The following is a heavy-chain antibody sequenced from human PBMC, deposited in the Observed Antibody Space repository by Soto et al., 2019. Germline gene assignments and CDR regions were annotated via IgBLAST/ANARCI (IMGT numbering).Heavy chain of an antibody. V-gene: IGHV3-73*02. J-gene: IGHJ4*02. Sequence: EVQLVESGGGLVQPGGSLKLSCAASGFTFSGSAMHWVRQASGKGLEWVGRIRSKTNNYATTYAASVKGRFTISRDDSKNTAYLQMNSLRAEDTAVYYCAKGGWVDIAAAGALFDYWGQGTLVTVSS. CDR2: IRSKTNNYAT. CDR3: AKGGWVDIAAAGALFDY. D-gene: IGHD6-13*01. CDR1: GFTFSGSA.